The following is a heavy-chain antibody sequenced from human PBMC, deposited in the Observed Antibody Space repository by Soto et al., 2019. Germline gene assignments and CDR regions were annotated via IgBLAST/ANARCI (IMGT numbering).Heavy chain of an antibody. J-gene: IGHJ4*02. CDR1: GFSFSGHW. D-gene: IGHD6-19*01. V-gene: IGHV3-7*01. CDR2: IKQDGSEK. CDR3: ARGAVAGFN. Sequence: GGSLRLSCAASGFSFSGHWMSWVRQAPGKGLEWVANIKQDGSEKYYVDSVKGRFTISRDNAKNSLYLQVNSLRVEDTAVYYCARGAVAGFNWGQGTLVTVSS.